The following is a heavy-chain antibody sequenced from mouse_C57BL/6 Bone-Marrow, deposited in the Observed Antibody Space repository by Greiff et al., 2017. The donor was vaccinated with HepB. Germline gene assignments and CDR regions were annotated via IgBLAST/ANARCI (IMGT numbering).Heavy chain of an antibody. V-gene: IGHV1-75*01. CDR3: ARSGLYDYARLYYFDY. D-gene: IGHD2-4*01. CDR1: GYTFTDYY. J-gene: IGHJ2*01. CDR2: IFPGSGST. Sequence: VQLQQSGPELVKPGASVKISCKASGYTFTDYYINWVKQRPGQGLEWIGWIFPGSGSTYYNEKFKGKATLTVDKSSSTAYMLFSSLTSEDSAVYFCARSGLYDYARLYYFDYWGQGTTLTVSS.